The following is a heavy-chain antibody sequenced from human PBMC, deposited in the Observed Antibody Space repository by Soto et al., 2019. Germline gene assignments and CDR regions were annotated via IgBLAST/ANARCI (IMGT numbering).Heavy chain of an antibody. J-gene: IGHJ4*02. CDR1: GYNFVNYG. CDR3: ARDGGTGAALPGGF. CDR2: ISAYNGNT. V-gene: IGHV1-18*01. D-gene: IGHD3-16*01. Sequence: QVQLVQSGTEVRKPGASVKVSCKASGYNFVNYGITWVRQAPGQGLERMGWISAYNGNTDYEQKFQGRITMTTDTSTSTAYLELRSLRSDDTAVYYCARDGGTGAALPGGFWGQGTLVSVSS.